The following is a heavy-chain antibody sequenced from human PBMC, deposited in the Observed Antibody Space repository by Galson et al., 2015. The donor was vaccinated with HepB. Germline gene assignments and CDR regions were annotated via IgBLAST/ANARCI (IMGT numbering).Heavy chain of an antibody. Sequence: CAISGDSVSSNSAAWNWIRQSLSRGLEWLGRTYYRSKWYNDYAVSVKSRITINPDTSKNQFSLQLNSVTPEDTAVYYCARSPSSRDGYNLRNYFDYWGQGTLVTVSS. CDR3: ARSPSSRDGYNLRNYFDY. V-gene: IGHV6-1*01. J-gene: IGHJ4*02. D-gene: IGHD5-24*01. CDR1: GDSVSSNSAA. CDR2: TYYRSKWYN.